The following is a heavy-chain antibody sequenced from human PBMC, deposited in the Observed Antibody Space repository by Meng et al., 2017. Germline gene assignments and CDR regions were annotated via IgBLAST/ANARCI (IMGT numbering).Heavy chain of an antibody. J-gene: IGHJ5*02. D-gene: IGHD3-10*01. V-gene: IGHV1-2*02. CDR2: IDPIGGGS. CDR1: GETVAGYY. Sequence: QVGRPGAEVNKTGASGKVPSKSCGETVAGYYRHWVRQAPEAGVEWMGWIDPIGGGSTHAQKFSGRGNMTRVKYTTTAYMEVSRLSSDDTAVYYCAREGAGSYYRLGWFDPWGQGTLVTVSS. CDR3: AREGAGSYYRLGWFDP.